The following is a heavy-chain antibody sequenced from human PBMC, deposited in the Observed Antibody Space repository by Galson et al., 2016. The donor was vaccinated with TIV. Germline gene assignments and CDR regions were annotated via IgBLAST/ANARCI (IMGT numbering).Heavy chain of an antibody. CDR2: IYRGGTT. J-gene: IGHJ3*02. D-gene: IGHD1-1*01. Sequence: SLRLSCAASGFTVTDNYMNWVRRAPGKGLEWLSVIYRGGTTHYADSVKGRFTTSRDSSTNTMYLQMNSLRVEDTAVYYCERERGNYPDDSFDIWGQGTMVTVSS. CDR1: GFTVTDNY. CDR3: ERERGNYPDDSFDI. V-gene: IGHV3-53*01.